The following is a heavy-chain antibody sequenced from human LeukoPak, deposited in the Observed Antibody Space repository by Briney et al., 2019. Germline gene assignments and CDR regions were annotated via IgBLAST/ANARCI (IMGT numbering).Heavy chain of an antibody. CDR2: INPSGNT. CDR1: GGSFSDYY. Sequence: SETLSLTCGFSGGSFSDYYWSWIRQPPGKGLEWIGEINPSGNTNYIPSLKSRVSISVDTSENRFSLRLSSVTAADTAVYYCARKALWSGSYNWFDPWGQGTLVTVSS. V-gene: IGHV4-34*01. CDR3: ARKALWSGSYNWFDP. D-gene: IGHD3-3*01. J-gene: IGHJ5*02.